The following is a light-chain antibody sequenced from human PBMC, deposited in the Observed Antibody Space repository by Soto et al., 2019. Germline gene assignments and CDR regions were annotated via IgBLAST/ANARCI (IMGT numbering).Light chain of an antibody. J-gene: IGKJ4*01. Sequence: IVLTQSPITLSLSPRERATPSCRASPSVTSTYLAWYHKNPGQAPRLLSSGASSRAPRIPDKFSGSGSATDFTRAISRLEREDFAVYYCQHYGSSPLTFGGGTKVDI. CDR3: QHYGSSPLT. CDR1: PSVTSTY. V-gene: IGKV3-20*01. CDR2: GAS.